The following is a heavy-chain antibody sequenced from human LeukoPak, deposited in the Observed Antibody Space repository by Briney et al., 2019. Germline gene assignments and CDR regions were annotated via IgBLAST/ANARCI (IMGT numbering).Heavy chain of an antibody. CDR1: GFTFSSYG. CDR2: IWYDGTNK. V-gene: IGHV3-30*02. CDR3: AKEVRYYDFWSGYYRPYYFDY. Sequence: GGSLRLSCVASGFTFSSYGMHWVRQAPGKGLEWVAVIWYDGTNKYYADSVKGRFTISRDNSKNTLYLQMNSLRAEDTAVYYCAKEVRYYDFWSGYYRPYYFDYWGQGTLVTVSS. D-gene: IGHD3-3*01. J-gene: IGHJ4*02.